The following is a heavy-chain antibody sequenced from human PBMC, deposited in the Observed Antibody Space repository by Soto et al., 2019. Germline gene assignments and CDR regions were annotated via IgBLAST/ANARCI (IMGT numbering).Heavy chain of an antibody. D-gene: IGHD2-2*02. V-gene: IGHV3-23*01. J-gene: IGHJ6*02. Sequence: GGSLRLSXASSGFTFSSYAMSWVRQAPGKGLEWVSAISGSGGSTYYADSVKGRFTISRDNSKNTLYLQMNSLRAEDTAVYYCAKDLLGYCSSTSCYNYYYGMDVWGQGTTVTVSS. CDR3: AKDLLGYCSSTSCYNYYYGMDV. CDR2: ISGSGGST. CDR1: GFTFSSYA.